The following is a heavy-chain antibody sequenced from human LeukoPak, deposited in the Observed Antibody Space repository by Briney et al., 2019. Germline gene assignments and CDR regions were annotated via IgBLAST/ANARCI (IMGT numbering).Heavy chain of an antibody. CDR3: AKVGPRYCSGGSCSPPSWFDP. CDR1: GFTFSSYA. Sequence: GGSLRLSCAASGFTFSSYAMSWVRQAPGKGLEWVSAISGSGGTTYYADSVKGRFTISRDNSKNTLYLQMNSLRAEDTAVYYCAKVGPRYCSGGSCSPPSWFDPWGQGTLVTASS. D-gene: IGHD2-15*01. J-gene: IGHJ5*02. V-gene: IGHV3-23*01. CDR2: ISGSGGTT.